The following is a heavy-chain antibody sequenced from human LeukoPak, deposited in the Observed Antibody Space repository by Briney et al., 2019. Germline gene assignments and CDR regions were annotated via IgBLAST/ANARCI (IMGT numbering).Heavy chain of an antibody. D-gene: IGHD3-16*01. Sequence: GGSLRLSCAASGFTFSSYSMNWVRQAPGKGLEWVSSISSSSSYIYYADSVKGRFTISRDNAKDSLYLQMNSLRAEDTAVYYCARDSPSGGYYFDYWGQGTLVTVSS. CDR1: GFTFSSYS. CDR3: ARDSPSGGYYFDY. J-gene: IGHJ4*02. CDR2: ISSSSSYI. V-gene: IGHV3-21*01.